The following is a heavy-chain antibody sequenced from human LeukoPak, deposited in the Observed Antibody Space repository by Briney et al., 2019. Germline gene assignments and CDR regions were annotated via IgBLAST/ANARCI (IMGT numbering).Heavy chain of an antibody. CDR3: AKDRIKEWLVLDY. CDR1: GFTFSSFG. V-gene: IGHV3-30*18. D-gene: IGHD6-19*01. Sequence: GRSLRLSCAASGFTFSSFGMHWVRQAPGKGLEWVAVISYDGSNKYCVDSVKGRFTISRDNSKNTLYLQMNSLRAEDTAVYYCAKDRIKEWLVLDYWGQGTLVTVSS. CDR2: ISYDGSNK. J-gene: IGHJ4*02.